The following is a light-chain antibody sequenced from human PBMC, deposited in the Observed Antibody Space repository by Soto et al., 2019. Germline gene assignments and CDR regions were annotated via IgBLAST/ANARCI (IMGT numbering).Light chain of an antibody. CDR2: GAS. V-gene: IGKV3D-15*01. CDR3: QQYNKGPLIT. Sequence: EIVMTQSPATLSVSPGETATLSCRASQSISIGLSWYRQKPGQPPRLLIYGASTRATGTPARFSGSGSGTEFTRSISKLQSEDFVAYYYQQYNKGPLITFVQVTRVGIK. J-gene: IGKJ5*01. CDR1: QSISIG.